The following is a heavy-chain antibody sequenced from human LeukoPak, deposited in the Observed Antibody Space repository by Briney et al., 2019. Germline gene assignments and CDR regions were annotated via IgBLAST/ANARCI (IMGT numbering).Heavy chain of an antibody. CDR2: ISSSGSTI. J-gene: IGHJ4*02. V-gene: IGHV3-11*01. D-gene: IGHD3-3*01. CDR3: ATANLYDFWSGYYDLYDY. CDR1: GFTFSDYY. Sequence: PGGSLRLSCAASGFTFSDYYMSWIRQAPGKGLEWVSYISSSGSTIYYADSVKGRFTISRDNAKNSLYLQMNSLRAEDTAVYYCATANLYDFWSGYYDLYDYWGQGTLVTVSS.